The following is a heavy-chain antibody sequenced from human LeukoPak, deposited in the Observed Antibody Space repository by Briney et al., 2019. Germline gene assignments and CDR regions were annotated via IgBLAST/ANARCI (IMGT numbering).Heavy chain of an antibody. CDR3: ARLRYFDWDNFDY. D-gene: IGHD3-9*01. J-gene: IGHJ4*02. Sequence: SGTLSLTCAVSGGSISSYYWSWIRQHPGKGLEWIGYIYYSGSTYYNPSLKSRVTISVDTSKNQFSLKLSSVTAADTAVYYCARLRYFDWDNFDYWGQGTLVTVSS. V-gene: IGHV4-59*06. CDR2: IYYSGST. CDR1: GGSISSYY.